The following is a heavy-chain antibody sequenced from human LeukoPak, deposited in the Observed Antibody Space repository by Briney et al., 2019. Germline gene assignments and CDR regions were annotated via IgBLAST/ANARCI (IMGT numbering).Heavy chain of an antibody. Sequence: PSETLSLTCTVSGGSISSYYWSWIRQPPGKGLEWIGYIYYSGSTSYNPSLKSRVTISVDTSKNQFSLKLSSVTAADTAVYYCARRRLGTGDYFDYWGQGTLVTVSS. J-gene: IGHJ4*02. CDR1: GGSISSYY. CDR2: IYYSGST. V-gene: IGHV4-59*08. D-gene: IGHD7-27*01. CDR3: ARRRLGTGDYFDY.